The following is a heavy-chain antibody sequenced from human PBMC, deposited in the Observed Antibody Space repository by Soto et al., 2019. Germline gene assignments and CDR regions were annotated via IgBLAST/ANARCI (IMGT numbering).Heavy chain of an antibody. CDR1: GGSISSSNW. V-gene: IGHV4-4*02. D-gene: IGHD6-19*01. Sequence: QVQLQESGPGLVKPSGTLSLTCAVSGGSISSSNWWSWVRQPPGKGLEWIGEIYHSGSTNYNPSRRGGVTISVDKSKNEFSLKLSSVTAAGTAVYYCARVAVAGTRVDYWGQGTLVTVSS. CDR2: IYHSGST. J-gene: IGHJ4*02. CDR3: ARVAVAGTRVDY.